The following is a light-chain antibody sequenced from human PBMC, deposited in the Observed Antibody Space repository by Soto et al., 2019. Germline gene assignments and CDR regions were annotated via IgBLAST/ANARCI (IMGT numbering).Light chain of an antibody. CDR3: QQANSFPLT. V-gene: IGKV1-12*01. CDR2: DAS. J-gene: IGKJ4*01. Sequence: DIQMTQSPSSVSASVGDRVTITCRASQDISSWLAWYQQQPGQAPKLLIYDASSLQSGVPSRFSGSGSGTDFTLTSSSLKPEDFASYYCQQANSFPLTFGGGTKVEI. CDR1: QDISSW.